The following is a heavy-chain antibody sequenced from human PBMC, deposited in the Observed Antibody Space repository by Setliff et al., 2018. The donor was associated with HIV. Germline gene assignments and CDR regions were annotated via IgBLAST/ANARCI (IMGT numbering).Heavy chain of an antibody. V-gene: IGHV4-4*07. CDR2: IQTSEGT. CDR1: GGSISTDY. CDR3: ARARFWSGYYTGDNYYYMDV. Sequence: SETLSLTCTVSGGSISTDYWTWVRQSAGKGLEWIGRIQTSEGTKYNPSLKSRVTISLDTSKNQFSLKLSSVTAADTAVYYCARARFWSGYYTGDNYYYMDVWGKGTTVTVSS. J-gene: IGHJ6*03. D-gene: IGHD3-3*01.